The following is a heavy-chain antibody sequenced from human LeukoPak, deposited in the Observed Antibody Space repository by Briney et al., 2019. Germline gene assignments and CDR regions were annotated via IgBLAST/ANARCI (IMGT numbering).Heavy chain of an antibody. J-gene: IGHJ5*02. CDR2: INPSGGST. V-gene: IGHV1-46*01. CDR1: GYTFTSYY. CDR3: AREVDSGYERNWFDP. D-gene: IGHD5-12*01. Sequence: GASVKVSCKASGYTFTSYYMHWVRQAPGQGLEWMGIINPSGGSTSYAQKFQGRVTMTRDTSTSTVYMELSSLRSEDTAVYYCAREVDSGYERNWFDPWGQGTLVTVSS.